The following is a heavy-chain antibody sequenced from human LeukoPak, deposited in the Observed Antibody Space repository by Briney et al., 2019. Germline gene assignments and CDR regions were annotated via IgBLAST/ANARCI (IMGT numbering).Heavy chain of an antibody. CDR1: GDSISRYY. V-gene: IGHV4-59*01. CDR3: AGSAYYGSGSYLSSWFDP. J-gene: IGHJ5*02. CDR2: IYYSGST. D-gene: IGHD3-10*01. Sequence: PSETLSLTCTVSGDSISRYYCSWIRQPPGKGLEWMGNIYYSGSTNYNPSLKSRVTISVDTSKNQFSLKLTSLTAADTAVYYCAGSAYYGSGSYLSSWFDPWGQGTLVTVSS.